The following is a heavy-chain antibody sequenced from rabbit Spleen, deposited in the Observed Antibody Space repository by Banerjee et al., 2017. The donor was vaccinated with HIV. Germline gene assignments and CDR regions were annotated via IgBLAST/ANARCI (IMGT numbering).Heavy chain of an antibody. CDR3: ARDAGRGDYIDGVFNL. Sequence: QEQLEESGGDLVKPEGSLTLTCTASGFSFSHGYVMCWVRQAPGKGLEWIACVNTATGKPVYSTWAKGRFTISTTSSTTVTLQMTSLTVADTATYFCARDAGRGDYIDGVFNLWGPGTLVTVS. CDR1: GFSFSHGYV. J-gene: IGHJ4*01. D-gene: IGHD8-1*01. V-gene: IGHV1S45*01. CDR2: VNTATGKP.